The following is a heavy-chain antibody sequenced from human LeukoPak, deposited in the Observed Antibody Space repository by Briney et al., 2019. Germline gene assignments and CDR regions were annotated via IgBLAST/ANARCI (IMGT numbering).Heavy chain of an antibody. V-gene: IGHV3-74*01. CDR2: INNDGSST. CDR3: ARGTYYDDY. CDR1: GFTFSSYW. D-gene: IGHD3-22*01. J-gene: IGHJ4*02. Sequence: PGGSLRLSCAASGFTFSSYWMHWVRQAPGKGLVWVSLINNDGSSTSYADSMKGRFTISRDNAKNTLFLQMNSLRAEDTAVYYCARGTYYDDYWGQGTLVTVSS.